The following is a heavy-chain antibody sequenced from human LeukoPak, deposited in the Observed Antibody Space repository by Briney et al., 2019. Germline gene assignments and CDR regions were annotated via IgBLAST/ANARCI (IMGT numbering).Heavy chain of an antibody. J-gene: IGHJ6*03. CDR2: ISGSGGST. V-gene: IGHV3-23*01. Sequence: GGSLRLSCAASGFTVSSNYMSWVRQAPGKGLEWVSAISGSGGSTYYADSVKGRFTISRDNSKNTLYLQMNSLRAEDTAVYYCAKQAWYYYYMDVWGKGTTVTVSS. CDR3: AKQAWYYYYMDV. CDR1: GFTVSSNY.